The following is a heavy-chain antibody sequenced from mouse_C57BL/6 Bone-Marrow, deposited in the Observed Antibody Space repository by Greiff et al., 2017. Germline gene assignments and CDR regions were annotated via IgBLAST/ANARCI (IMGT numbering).Heavy chain of an antibody. CDR1: GFTFTDYY. CDR3: ASYKGGFGY. CDR2: IRNKANGYTT. V-gene: IGHV7-3*01. Sequence: EVMLVESGGGLVQPGGSLSLSCAASGFTFTDYYMSWVRQPPGKALEWLGFIRNKANGYTTEYSASVKGRVTISRDNSQSILYLQMNALRAEDSATYYCASYKGGFGYWGQGTTLTVSS. J-gene: IGHJ2*01.